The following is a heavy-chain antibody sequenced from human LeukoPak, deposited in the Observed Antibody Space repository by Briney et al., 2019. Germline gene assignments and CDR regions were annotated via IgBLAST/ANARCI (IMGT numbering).Heavy chain of an antibody. CDR2: IYYSGST. CDR1: GGSISSSSYY. CDR3: AREAYCGGDCYSGFDY. J-gene: IGHJ4*02. D-gene: IGHD2-21*02. V-gene: IGHV4-39*07. Sequence: SETLSLTCTVSGGSISSSSYYWGWIRQPPGKGLEWIGSIYYSGSTYYNPSLKSRVTISVDTSKNQFSLKLSSVTAADTAVYCCAREAYCGGDCYSGFDYWGQGTLVTVSS.